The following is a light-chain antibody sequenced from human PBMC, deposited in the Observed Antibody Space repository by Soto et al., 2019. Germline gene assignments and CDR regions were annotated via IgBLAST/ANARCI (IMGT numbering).Light chain of an antibody. J-gene: IGKJ1*01. V-gene: IGKV3-20*01. Sequence: EIVLTQSPGTLSLSPGERATLSCRASQSVRNSYLAWYRQKPGQAPRLLIYGATSRATGIPDRFSGSGSGTDFTLTISSLEPEDFAVYYCQQYGSSPPWTFGQGTKVEIK. CDR2: GAT. CDR3: QQYGSSPPWT. CDR1: QSVRNSY.